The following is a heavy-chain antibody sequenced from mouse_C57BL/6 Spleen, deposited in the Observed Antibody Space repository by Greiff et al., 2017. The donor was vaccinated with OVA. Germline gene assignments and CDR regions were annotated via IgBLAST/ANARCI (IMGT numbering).Heavy chain of an antibody. CDR2: ISYDGSN. D-gene: IGHD1-1*01. Sequence: EVQLQESGPGLVKPSQSLSLTCSVTGYSITSGYYWNWIRQFPGNKLEWMGYISYDGSNNYNPSLKNRISITRDTSKNQFFLKLNSVTTEDTATYYCARDGDYDSSFAWFAYWGQGTLVTVSA. CDR3: ARDGDYDSSFAWFAY. V-gene: IGHV3-6*01. J-gene: IGHJ3*01. CDR1: GYSITSGYY.